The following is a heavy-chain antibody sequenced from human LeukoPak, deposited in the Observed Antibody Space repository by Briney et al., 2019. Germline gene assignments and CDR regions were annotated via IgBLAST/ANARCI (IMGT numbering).Heavy chain of an antibody. Sequence: GASVKVSCKASGYTFTGYYMHWVRPAPGQGLEWMGWINPNSGGTNYAQKFQGRVTMTRDTSISTAYMELSRLRSDDTAVYYCARSVVVPAAHTYYFDYWGQGTLVTVSS. CDR3: ARSVVVPAAHTYYFDY. CDR2: INPNSGGT. CDR1: GYTFTGYY. V-gene: IGHV1-2*02. J-gene: IGHJ4*02. D-gene: IGHD2-2*01.